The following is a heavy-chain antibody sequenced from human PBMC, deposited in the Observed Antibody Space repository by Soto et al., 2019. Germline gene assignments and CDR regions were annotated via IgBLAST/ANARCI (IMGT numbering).Heavy chain of an antibody. CDR3: ARAVSGSYLDS. Sequence: PWETLYFTCAASCSPLTTGGPFWRWLRRSPGKGLEWMAYIYYSGTTHYNPSLKSRVTISIDTSKKQFSLNLSSVTAADTAVYYCARAVSGSYLDSWGQGTLVTVSS. D-gene: IGHD1-26*01. V-gene: IGHV4-31*02. CDR1: CSPLTTGGPF. CDR2: IYYSGTT. J-gene: IGHJ4*02.